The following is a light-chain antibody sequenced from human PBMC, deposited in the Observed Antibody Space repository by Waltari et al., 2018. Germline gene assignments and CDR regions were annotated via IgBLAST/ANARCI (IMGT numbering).Light chain of an antibody. CDR2: EGN. Sequence: QSALTQPASVSGSYGQSITISCGDVAYFNLVSWYQQQPGKAPKVIIYEGNKRPSGLSARFSGSKSGNTASLTISGLQADDQADYYCCSYAGGTSWVFGGGTKLTVL. CDR1: DVAYFNL. CDR3: CSYAGGTSWV. V-gene: IGLV2-23*01. J-gene: IGLJ3*02.